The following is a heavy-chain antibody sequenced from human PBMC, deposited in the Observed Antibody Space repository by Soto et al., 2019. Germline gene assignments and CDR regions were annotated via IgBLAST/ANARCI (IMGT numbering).Heavy chain of an antibody. J-gene: IGHJ2*01. Sequence: EVQLVESGGGLVQPGESLRLSCAASGLTFGYSDMHWVRQVTGKGLESVSAIGTAYDTYYADSVKGRFTISRDNAKNSLYLQMNNVKDGDTAVYYCARESADAVTAAWSLDLWGRGTLVSVSS. V-gene: IGHV3-13*01. CDR2: IGTAYDT. CDR1: GLTFGYSD. CDR3: ARESADAVTAAWSLDL. D-gene: IGHD2-21*02.